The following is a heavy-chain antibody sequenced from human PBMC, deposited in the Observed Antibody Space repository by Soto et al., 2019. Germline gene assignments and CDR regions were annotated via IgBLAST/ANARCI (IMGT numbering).Heavy chain of an antibody. J-gene: IGHJ6*02. D-gene: IGHD3-16*02. CDR3: ARDMPNNLITFGGVIVDYGMDV. CDR2: IYYSGST. Sequence: PSETLSLTCTVSGGSISSYYWSWIRQPPGKGLEWIGYIYYSGSTNYNPSLKSRVTISVDTSKNQFSLKLSSVTAADTAVYYCARDMPNNLITFGGVIVDYGMDVWGQGTTVTVSS. CDR1: GGSISSYY. V-gene: IGHV4-59*01.